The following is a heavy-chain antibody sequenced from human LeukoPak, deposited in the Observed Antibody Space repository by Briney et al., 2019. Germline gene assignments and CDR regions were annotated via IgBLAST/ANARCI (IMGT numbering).Heavy chain of an antibody. V-gene: IGHV3-30-3*01. Sequence: GGSLRLSCAASGFTFSSYDMHWVRQAPGKGLEWVAVISYDGSNKYYADSVKGRFTISRDNSKSTLYLQMNSLRAEDTAVYFCARGSYSSSWYGSEYFHHWGQGTLVTVS. J-gene: IGHJ1*01. D-gene: IGHD6-13*01. CDR3: ARGSYSSSWYGSEYFHH. CDR2: ISYDGSNK. CDR1: GFTFSSYD.